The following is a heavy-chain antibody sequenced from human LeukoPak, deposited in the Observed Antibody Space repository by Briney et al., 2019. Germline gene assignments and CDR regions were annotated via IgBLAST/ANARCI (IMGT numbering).Heavy chain of an antibody. Sequence: PGRSLRLSCAASGFTFSSYGMHWVRQAPGKGLEWVAVIWYDGSNKYYADSVKGRFTISIDNSKNTLYLQMNSLRAEDTAVYYCARDPRYSGYDFSYFDYWGQGTLVTVSS. D-gene: IGHD5-12*01. CDR1: GFTFSSYG. CDR3: ARDPRYSGYDFSYFDY. V-gene: IGHV3-33*01. J-gene: IGHJ4*02. CDR2: IWYDGSNK.